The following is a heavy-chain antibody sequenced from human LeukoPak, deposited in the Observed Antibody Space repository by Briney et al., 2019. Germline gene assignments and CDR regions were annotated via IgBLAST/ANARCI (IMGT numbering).Heavy chain of an antibody. V-gene: IGHV3-23*01. CDR1: GFTFSSYA. CDR2: ISGSGGST. J-gene: IGHJ6*03. CDR3: AKESTLWWDILTPYYMDV. D-gene: IGHD3-9*01. Sequence: PGGSLRLSCAASGFTFSSYAMSWVRQAPGKGLEWVSAISGSGGSTYYADSVKGRFTISRDNSKNTLYLEMNSLKAGDTAIYYCAKESTLWWDILTPYYMDVWGKGTTVTISS.